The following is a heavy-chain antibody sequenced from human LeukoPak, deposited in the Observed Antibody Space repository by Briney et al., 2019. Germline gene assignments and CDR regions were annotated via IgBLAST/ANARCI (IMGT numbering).Heavy chain of an antibody. CDR2: ISYDGSNK. Sequence: GGSLRLSCAASGFTLSNYVLHWVRQAPGQGLECVAVISYDGSNKYYADSVKGRFTISRDNSKNTLYLHMNSLRAEDTAVYYRARDPAIGSYYYMDVWGKGTTVTVSS. V-gene: IGHV3-30-3*01. J-gene: IGHJ6*03. CDR1: GFTLSNYV. CDR3: ARDPAIGSYYYMDV. D-gene: IGHD1-26*01.